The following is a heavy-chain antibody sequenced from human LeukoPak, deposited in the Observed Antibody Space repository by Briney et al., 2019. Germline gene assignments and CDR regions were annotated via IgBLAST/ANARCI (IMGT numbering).Heavy chain of an antibody. Sequence: ASVKVSCKASGYTFTNYGISWVRQAPGQGLEWMGWINPNSGDTKNAQKFQGRVTLTRYTSLGTAYMELSRLTSDDTAVYYCARSTSTIGARFDLWGQGTLVTVSS. V-gene: IGHV1-2*02. CDR1: GYTFTNYG. CDR2: INPNSGDT. D-gene: IGHD6-6*01. J-gene: IGHJ4*02. CDR3: ARSTSTIGARFDL.